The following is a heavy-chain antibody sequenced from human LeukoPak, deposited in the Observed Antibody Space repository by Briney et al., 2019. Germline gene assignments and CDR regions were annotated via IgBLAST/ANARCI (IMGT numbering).Heavy chain of an antibody. J-gene: IGHJ4*02. Sequence: GGSLRLSCAASGFTFSSYEMNWVRQAPGKGLEWVSYISSSGSTIYYADSVKGRFTISRDNARNSLYLQMNSLRAEDTAVYYCARHSSGWYPYDYWGQGTLVTVSS. CDR3: ARHSSGWYPYDY. CDR2: ISSSGSTI. CDR1: GFTFSSYE. D-gene: IGHD6-19*01. V-gene: IGHV3-48*03.